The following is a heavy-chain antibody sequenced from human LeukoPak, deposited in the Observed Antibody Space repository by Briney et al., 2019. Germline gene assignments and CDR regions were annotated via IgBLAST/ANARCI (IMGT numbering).Heavy chain of an antibody. D-gene: IGHD2-2*01. CDR2: IYYSGST. J-gene: IGHJ3*02. CDR3: AAPSTEGYCSSTSCLGI. CDR1: GGSISSGDYY. Sequence: PSETLSLTCTVSGGSISSGDYYWSWIRQPPGKGLEWIGYIYYSGSTNYNPSLKSRVTISVDTSKNQFSLKLSSVTAADTAVYYCAAPSTEGYCSSTSCLGIWGQGTMVTVSS. V-gene: IGHV4-61*08.